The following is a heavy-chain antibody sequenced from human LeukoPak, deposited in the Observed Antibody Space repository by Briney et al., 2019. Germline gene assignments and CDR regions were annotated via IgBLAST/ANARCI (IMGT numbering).Heavy chain of an antibody. CDR1: GFTFSSYG. CDR3: AKPTYYYGSGSPNNWFDP. D-gene: IGHD3-10*01. V-gene: IGHV3-30*02. CDR2: IRYDGSNK. Sequence: GGSLRLSCAASGFTFSSYGMHWVRQAPGKGLERVAFIRYDGSNKYYADSVKGRFTISRDNSKNTLYLQMNSLRAEDTAVYYCAKPTYYYGSGSPNNWFDPWGQGTLVTVSS. J-gene: IGHJ5*02.